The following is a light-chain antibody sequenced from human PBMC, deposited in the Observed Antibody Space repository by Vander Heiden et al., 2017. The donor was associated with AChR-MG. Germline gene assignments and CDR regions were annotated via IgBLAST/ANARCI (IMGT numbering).Light chain of an antibody. CDR3: CSYAGSYTPNWV. Sequence: SALTQPPSLSGSPGQSLTISCTGASSEVSGYNYVSWYQQHPGKAPKLMIYDVSKRPSGVPDRFSGSKSGNTASLTISGLQAEDEADYYCCSYAGSYTPNWVFGGGTKLTVL. V-gene: IGLV2-11*01. CDR2: DVS. J-gene: IGLJ3*02. CDR1: SSEVSGYNY.